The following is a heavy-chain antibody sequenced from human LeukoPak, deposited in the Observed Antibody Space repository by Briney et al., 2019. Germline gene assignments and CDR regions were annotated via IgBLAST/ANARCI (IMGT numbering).Heavy chain of an antibody. CDR3: ARAVTGSYYTGLGY. CDR2: IYNSHSTI. J-gene: IGHJ4*02. D-gene: IGHD3-10*01. Sequence: PGGSLRLSCAASGFTFSSYEMNWVRQAPGKGLEWVSYIYNSHSTIYYADSVKGRFTISRDNAKNSLYLQMNSLRAEDTAIYYCARAVTGSYYTGLGYWGQGTLVSVSS. V-gene: IGHV3-48*03. CDR1: GFTFSSYE.